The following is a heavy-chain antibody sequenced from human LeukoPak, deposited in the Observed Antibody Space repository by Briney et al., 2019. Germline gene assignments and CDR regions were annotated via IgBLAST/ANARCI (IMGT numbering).Heavy chain of an antibody. CDR1: GGSITYDY. D-gene: IGHD1-1*01. Sequence: SETPSLTCTVSGGSITYDYWTWIRQPAGKGLEWIGRIFTGGSGTYNPSLKSRVTMSLDMSKNQFFLTLSSVTAADTAVYFCSRGGANDIWGQGTLVTVSS. V-gene: IGHV4-4*07. CDR3: SRGGANDI. J-gene: IGHJ4*02. CDR2: IFTGGSG.